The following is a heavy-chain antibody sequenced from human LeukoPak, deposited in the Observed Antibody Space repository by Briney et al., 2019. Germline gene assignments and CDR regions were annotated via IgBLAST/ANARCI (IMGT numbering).Heavy chain of an antibody. D-gene: IGHD6-13*01. V-gene: IGHV1-69*01. CDR3: ARDREQLVYYYYGMDV. J-gene: IGHJ6*04. Sequence: ASVKVSCKASGGTFSSYAISWVRQAPGQGLERMGGMIPIFGTANYAQKFQGRVTITADESTSTAYMELSSLRSEDTAVYYCARDREQLVYYYYGMDVWGKGTTVTVSS. CDR1: GGTFSSYA. CDR2: MIPIFGTA.